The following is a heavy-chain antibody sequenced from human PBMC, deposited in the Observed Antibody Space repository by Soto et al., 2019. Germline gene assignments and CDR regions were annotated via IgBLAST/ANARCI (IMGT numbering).Heavy chain of an antibody. CDR3: ARELWFGEVVYYGMDV. Sequence: SETLSLTCAISGDSVSSNSAAWNWIRQSPSRGLEWLGRTYYRSKWYNDYAVSVKSRITINPDTSKNQFSLQLNSVTPEDTAVYYCARELWFGEVVYYGMDVWGQGTTVTVSS. D-gene: IGHD3-10*01. CDR2: TYYRSKWYN. J-gene: IGHJ6*02. CDR1: GDSVSSNSAA. V-gene: IGHV6-1*01.